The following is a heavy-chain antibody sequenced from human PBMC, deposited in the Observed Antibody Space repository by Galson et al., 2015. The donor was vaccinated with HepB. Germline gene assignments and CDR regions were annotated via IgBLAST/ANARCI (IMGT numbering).Heavy chain of an antibody. V-gene: IGHV3-23*01. D-gene: IGHD3-3*01. CDR1: GFTFSRYA. J-gene: IGHJ5*01. Sequence: SLRLSCAASGFTFSRYAMHWVRQAPGRGLEYISSITGPGGGTYSADSVKGRFTISRDNSRNTLFLQINSLRAEDTAVYYCATATDAFWSGYWFDSWGQGTLVTVSS. CDR2: ITGPGGGT. CDR3: ATATDAFWSGYWFDS.